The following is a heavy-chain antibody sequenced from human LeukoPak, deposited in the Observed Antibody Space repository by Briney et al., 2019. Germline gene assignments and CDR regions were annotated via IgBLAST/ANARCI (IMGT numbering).Heavy chain of an antibody. CDR2: IRPDGTTT. CDR1: GFTFSNYW. J-gene: IGHJ4*02. V-gene: IGHV3-74*01. D-gene: IGHD2-15*01. Sequence: PGGSLRLSCAASGFTFSNYWMHWVRHAPGRGLVWVSRIRPDGTTTSYADSVKGRFTISRDNAKNTLFLQMNSLRAEDTAVYYCSRQDHCSGGSCYSLDYWGQGTLVTVSS. CDR3: SRQDHCSGGSCYSLDY.